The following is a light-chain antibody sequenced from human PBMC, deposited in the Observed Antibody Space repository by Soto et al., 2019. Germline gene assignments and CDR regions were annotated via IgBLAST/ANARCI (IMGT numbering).Light chain of an antibody. CDR1: QTISTN. V-gene: IGKV3-15*01. Sequence: EILMTQSPATLSVSPGERATLSCRASQTISTNVAWYQQKPGQAPRLLLYDASTKATDVPPRFSGSGSGTDFAVTISSLQSEDSAVYYCQHFNAWPPFFTFGPGTKVEIK. CDR3: QHFNAWPPFFT. CDR2: DAS. J-gene: IGKJ3*01.